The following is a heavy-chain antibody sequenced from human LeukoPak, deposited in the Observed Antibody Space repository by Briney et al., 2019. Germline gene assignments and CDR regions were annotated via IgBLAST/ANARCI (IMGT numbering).Heavy chain of an antibody. CDR3: TNLLPTLYYFDS. CDR2: FYTNGGT. CDR1: GFSVSDYY. D-gene: IGHD2-15*01. Sequence: GGSLRLSCAASGFSVSDYYMSWVRQAPGKGLEWISVFYTNGGTYYADSVKGRLTISTDNSRNMLYLQMNSLRAEDTAMYYCTNLLPTLYYFDSWGQGTLVIVSS. J-gene: IGHJ4*02. V-gene: IGHV3-53*01.